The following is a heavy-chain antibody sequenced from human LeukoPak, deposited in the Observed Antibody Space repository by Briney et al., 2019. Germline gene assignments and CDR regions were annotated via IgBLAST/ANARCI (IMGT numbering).Heavy chain of an antibody. V-gene: IGHV3-23*01. D-gene: IGHD2-2*02. Sequence: GGSLRLSYAASGFTFSSYAMSWVRQAPGKRLEWVSAISGSGGSTYYADSVKGRFTISRDNSKNTLYLQMNSLRAEDTAVYYCAKDLCSSTSCYTNRSFDYWGQGTLVTVSS. CDR1: GFTFSSYA. CDR3: AKDLCSSTSCYTNRSFDY. J-gene: IGHJ4*02. CDR2: ISGSGGST.